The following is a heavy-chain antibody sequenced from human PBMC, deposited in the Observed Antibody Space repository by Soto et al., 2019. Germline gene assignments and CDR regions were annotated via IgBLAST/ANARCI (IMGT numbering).Heavy chain of an antibody. CDR1: GDTFNTYA. J-gene: IGHJ6*02. Sequence: VQLVQSGADVKKPGSSVKVSCEASGDTFNTYAINWVRRAPGKGPEWLGGIIPMYGIANYAPEFQGRVTITADESTSTAFMDLISLRSEDTAVYYCARGFKDKYYYAMDVWGQGTTVTVSS. CDR2: IIPMYGIA. CDR3: ARGFKDKYYYAMDV. V-gene: IGHV1-69*01.